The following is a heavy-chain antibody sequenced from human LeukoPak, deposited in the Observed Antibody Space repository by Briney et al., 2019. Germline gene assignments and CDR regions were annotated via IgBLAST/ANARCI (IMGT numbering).Heavy chain of an antibody. V-gene: IGHV3-7*01. CDR2: IKQDGSAK. CDR1: GFNFNMFW. Sequence: GGSLRLSCVASGFNFNMFWMSWVRQAPGKGLEWVTNIKQDGSAKFYVGSVRGRFDISRDNARKSVFLQMNSLRAEDTAVYYCARVLLPLYGMDVWGQGTTVTVSS. J-gene: IGHJ6*02. D-gene: IGHD3-22*01. CDR3: ARVLLPLYGMDV.